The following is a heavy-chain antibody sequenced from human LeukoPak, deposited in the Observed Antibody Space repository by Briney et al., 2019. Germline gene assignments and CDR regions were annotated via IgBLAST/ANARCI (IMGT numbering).Heavy chain of an antibody. D-gene: IGHD2-2*01. Sequence: TGGSLRLSCAASGFTFSSYAMHWVRQAPGKGLEWVAVISYDGSNKYYADSVKGRFTISRDNSKNTLYLQMSSLRAEDTAVYYCARGGSSTSCLYHWGQGTLVTVSS. CDR3: ARGGSSTSCLYH. V-gene: IGHV3-30-3*01. CDR2: ISYDGSNK. CDR1: GFTFSSYA. J-gene: IGHJ5*02.